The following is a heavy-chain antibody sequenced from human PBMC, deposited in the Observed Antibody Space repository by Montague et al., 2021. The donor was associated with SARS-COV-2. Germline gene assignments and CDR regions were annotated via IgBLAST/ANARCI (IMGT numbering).Heavy chain of an antibody. J-gene: IGHJ2*01. Sequence: SLRLSCAASGFRFSDYYMSWIRQAPGKGPEWVSDISSSSTYTSSADSVKGRFTISRDNAKNSLYLHLNSLRDEDTALYYCARGGGRYNWNYEGGFDLWGRGTLVTVSS. CDR2: ISSSSTYT. D-gene: IGHD1-7*01. V-gene: IGHV3-11*06. CDR1: GFRFSDYY. CDR3: ARGGGRYNWNYEGGFDL.